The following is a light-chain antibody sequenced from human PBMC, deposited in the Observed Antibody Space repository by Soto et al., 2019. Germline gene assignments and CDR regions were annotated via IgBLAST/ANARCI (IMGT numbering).Light chain of an antibody. CDR3: QKYNSALT. J-gene: IGKJ5*01. CDR1: QGISNY. CDR2: SAS. Sequence: DIQMTQSPSSLSAYLGDRVTITFRASQGISNYLAWYQQKPGKVPKLLIYSASTLQSGVPSRFSGSGSGTDFTLTISSLQPEDVATYFCQKYNSALTFGQGTRLENK. V-gene: IGKV1-27*01.